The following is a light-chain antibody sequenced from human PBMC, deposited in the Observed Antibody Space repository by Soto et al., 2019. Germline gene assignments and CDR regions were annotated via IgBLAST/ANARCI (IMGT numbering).Light chain of an antibody. CDR2: AAS. CDR3: QQSYITPYT. J-gene: IGKJ2*01. V-gene: IGKV1-39*01. Sequence: DIQMTQSPSSLSASVGDTVTITCRASQSISVHLNWYQQKPGKVPKLLIYAASNLQSGVPLRFSGSGSETDFALTSSSLQPEDVATYYCQQSYITPYTFGQGTKLEIK. CDR1: QSISVH.